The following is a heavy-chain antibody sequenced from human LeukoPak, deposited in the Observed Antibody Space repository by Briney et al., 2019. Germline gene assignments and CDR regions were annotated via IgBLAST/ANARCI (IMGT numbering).Heavy chain of an antibody. D-gene: IGHD6-13*01. J-gene: IGHJ5*02. CDR2: IYHSGST. CDR1: GCSISSYY. V-gene: IGHV4-59*01. Sequence: PSETLSLTCTVSGCSISSYYWSWIRQPPGKGLEWIRYIYHSGSTNYNPSFKSRATISVDTSKNQFSLKLSSVTAADTAVYYCARRGSSPGADRFDPWGQGTLVTVSS. CDR3: ARRGSSPGADRFDP.